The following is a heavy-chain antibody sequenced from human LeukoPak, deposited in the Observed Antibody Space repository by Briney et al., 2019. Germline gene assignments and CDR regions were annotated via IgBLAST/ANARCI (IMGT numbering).Heavy chain of an antibody. CDR2: MNPHSGKT. V-gene: IGHV1-8*01. CDR3: ARLSSHYGDYKVDP. J-gene: IGHJ5*02. D-gene: IGHD4-17*01. Sequence: ASVKVSCKASGYTFNNYDIHWVRQAPGQGLEWMGWMNPHSGKTGYAQNFQGRVTMTRDTSISTAYMELSSLRSEDTAVYYCARLSSHYGDYKVDPWGQGTLVTVSS. CDR1: GYTFNNYD.